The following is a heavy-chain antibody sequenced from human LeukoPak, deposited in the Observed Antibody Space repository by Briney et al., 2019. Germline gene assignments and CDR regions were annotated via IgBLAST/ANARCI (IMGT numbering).Heavy chain of an antibody. J-gene: IGHJ4*02. CDR3: ARVTLGYGGTIKDS. CDR2: ISAYNGNT. V-gene: IGHV1-18*01. CDR1: GYTFTSYG. Sequence: GASVTVSCTASGYTFTSYGISWVRQAPGQGLEWMGWISAYNGNTNYAQKLQGRVTMTTDTSTSTAYMELRSLRSDDTAVYYCARVTLGYGGTIKDSWGQGTLVTVSS. D-gene: IGHD4-23*01.